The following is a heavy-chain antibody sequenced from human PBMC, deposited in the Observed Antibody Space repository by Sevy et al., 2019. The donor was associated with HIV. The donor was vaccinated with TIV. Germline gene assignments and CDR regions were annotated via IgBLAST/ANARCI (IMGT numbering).Heavy chain of an antibody. D-gene: IGHD1-1*01. CDR3: ARQSTTGTTNYYYGMDV. V-gene: IGHV5-51*01. J-gene: IGHJ6*02. Sequence: GESLKISCKGSGYSFTSYSIGWVRQMPGKGLEWMGIIYPGDSDTRYSPSFQGQVTISADKSINTAYLQWSSLKASDTAMYYCARQSTTGTTNYYYGMDVWGQGTTVTVSS. CDR1: GYSFTSYS. CDR2: IYPGDSDT.